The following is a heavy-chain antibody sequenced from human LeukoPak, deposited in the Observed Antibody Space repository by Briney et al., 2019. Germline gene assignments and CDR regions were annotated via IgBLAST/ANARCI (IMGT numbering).Heavy chain of an antibody. CDR1: GFTFSSYS. Sequence: PGGSLRLSCAASGFTFSSYSMNWVRQAPGKGLEWVSSISSSSSYIYYADSVKGRFTISRDNAKNTLYLQMNSLRAEDTAVYYCAKGYCSSTSCYTAYYYYYYMDVWGKGTTVTVSS. D-gene: IGHD2-2*02. CDR2: ISSSSSYI. CDR3: AKGYCSSTSCYTAYYYYYYMDV. J-gene: IGHJ6*03. V-gene: IGHV3-21*01.